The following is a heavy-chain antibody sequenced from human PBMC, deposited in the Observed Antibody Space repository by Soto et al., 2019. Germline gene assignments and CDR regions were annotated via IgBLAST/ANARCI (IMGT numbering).Heavy chain of an antibody. CDR3: AKDGVVTPFDYYGMDV. CDR2: ISGSGGST. Sequence: GGSLRLSCAASGFTFSSYAMSWVRQAPGKGLEWVSAISGSGGSTYYADSVKGRFTISRDNSKNTLYLQMNSLRAEDTAVYYCAKDGVVTPFDYYGMDVWGQGTTVTVSS. V-gene: IGHV3-23*01. J-gene: IGHJ6*02. CDR1: GFTFSSYA. D-gene: IGHD2-21*02.